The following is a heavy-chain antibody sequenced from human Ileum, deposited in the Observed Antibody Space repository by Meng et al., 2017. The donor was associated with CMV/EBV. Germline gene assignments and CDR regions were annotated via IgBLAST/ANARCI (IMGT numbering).Heavy chain of an antibody. CDR1: GYSFTSYD. CDR2: IYPSGGST. CDR3: ARGKSYYDASGRFDY. V-gene: IGHV1-46*01. J-gene: IGHJ4*02. D-gene: IGHD3-22*01. Sequence: SGYSFTSYDMQWVRQAPGQGLEWMGKIYPSGGSTTYGQRSQGRVTMTTDTSTSTVYMELSSLRSEDTAVYYCARGKSYYDASGRFDYWGQGTLVTVSS.